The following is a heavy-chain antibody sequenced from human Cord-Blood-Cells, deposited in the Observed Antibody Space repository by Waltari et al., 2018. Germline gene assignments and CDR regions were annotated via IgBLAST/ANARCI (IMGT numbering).Heavy chain of an antibody. J-gene: IGHJ4*02. CDR1: GGSFSGYY. Sequence: QVQLQQWGAGLLKPSETLSLTCAVYGGSFSGYYWSWIRQPPGKGLDGIGEINHSGSTNYNPSLKSRVTISVDTSKSQFSLKLSSVTAADTAVYYCARGRGSSSWLDYWGQGTLVTVSS. CDR3: ARGRGSSSWLDY. CDR2: INHSGST. V-gene: IGHV4-34*01. D-gene: IGHD6-13*01.